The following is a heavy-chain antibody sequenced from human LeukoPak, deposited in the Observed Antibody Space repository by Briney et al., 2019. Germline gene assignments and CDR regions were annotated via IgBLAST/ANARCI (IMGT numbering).Heavy chain of an antibody. CDR3: ARVVGSSSWYFDY. CDR1: GFTFSNFG. D-gene: IGHD6-13*01. V-gene: IGHV3-48*01. J-gene: IGHJ4*02. CDR2: ISSSSGTI. Sequence: PGGSLRLSCAVSGFTFSNFGMNWVRQAPGKGLEWISYISSSSGTIDYADSVKGRFTISRDNAKNSLYLQMNSLRAEDTAVYYCARVVGSSSWYFDYWGQGTLVTVSS.